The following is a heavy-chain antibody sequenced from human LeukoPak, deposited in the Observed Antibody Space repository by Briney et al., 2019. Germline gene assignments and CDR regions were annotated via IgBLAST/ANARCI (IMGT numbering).Heavy chain of an antibody. J-gene: IGHJ4*02. D-gene: IGHD2-2*01. Sequence: GGSLRLSYTASGFIFSSYWMTWVRQAPGKGLEWVANIKQDGIEKYYVDSVKGRFTISRDNAQNSLYLQMNSLRADDTAVYYCARKLGYCTGASCYVDYWGQGTLVTVSS. CDR1: GFIFSSYW. CDR2: IKQDGIEK. CDR3: ARKLGYCTGASCYVDY. V-gene: IGHV3-7*03.